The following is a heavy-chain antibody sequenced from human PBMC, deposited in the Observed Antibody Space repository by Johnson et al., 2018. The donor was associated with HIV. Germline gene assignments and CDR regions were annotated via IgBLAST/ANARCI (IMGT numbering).Heavy chain of an antibody. Sequence: VQLVESGGGVVQPGRSLRLACVTSGFSISNYAMHWVRQAPGKGLEWVAVISNDGSDKDYADSVKGRFTISRDNAKNSLYLQMNSLRAEDTALHYCARDLAPGGSGSYYNAFDIWGQGTMVTDSS. V-gene: IGHV3-30*04. J-gene: IGHJ3*02. CDR3: ARDLAPGGSGSYYNAFDI. CDR2: ISNDGSDK. D-gene: IGHD3-10*01. CDR1: GFSISNYA.